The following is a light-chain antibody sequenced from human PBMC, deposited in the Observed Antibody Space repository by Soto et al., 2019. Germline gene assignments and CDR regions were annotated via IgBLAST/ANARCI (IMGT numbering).Light chain of an antibody. Sequence: QSALTQPASVSASPGQSITISCTGTSSDVCSNNYVSWYRQHPGRVPKLIIHDVTNRPSGVSNRFSGSKSGNTASLTISGLQAEDEGDYYCTSYTGRDPLLVFGTGTKVTVL. J-gene: IGLJ1*01. CDR2: DVT. CDR1: SSDVCSNNY. CDR3: TSYTGRDPLLV. V-gene: IGLV2-14*03.